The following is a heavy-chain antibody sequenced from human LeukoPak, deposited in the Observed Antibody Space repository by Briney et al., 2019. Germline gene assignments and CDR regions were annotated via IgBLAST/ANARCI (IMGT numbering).Heavy chain of an antibody. CDR2: IYTSGST. V-gene: IGHV4-4*09. CDR3: ARQKCASTSCLTKNAFDI. CDR1: GSISSYY. Sequence: PSETLSLTCTVSGSISSYYWSWIRQPPGKGLEWIGYIYTSGSTNYNPSLNSRVTLSVDTSKNQFSLDLSSVTAADTAVYYCARQKCASTSCLTKNAFDIWGQGTMVTVSS. J-gene: IGHJ3*02. D-gene: IGHD2-2*01.